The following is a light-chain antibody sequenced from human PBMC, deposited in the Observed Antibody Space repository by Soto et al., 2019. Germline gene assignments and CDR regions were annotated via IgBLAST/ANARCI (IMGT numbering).Light chain of an antibody. CDR1: SSDVGGYNY. CDR3: SSYTSSLFVV. V-gene: IGLV2-14*01. J-gene: IGLJ2*01. CDR2: DVS. Sequence: QSALTQPASVSGSPGQSITISCTGTSSDVGGYNYVSWYQQHPGKAPKLMIYDVSNRPSGVSNRFSGSKSGNTASLTISGLQAEDEADYYCSSYTSSLFVVFGGGTKLTVL.